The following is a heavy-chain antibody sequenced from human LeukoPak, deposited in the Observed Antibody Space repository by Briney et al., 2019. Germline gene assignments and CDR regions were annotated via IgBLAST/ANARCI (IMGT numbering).Heavy chain of an antibody. Sequence: SETLSLTCTVSGDSISSFYWNWIRQPAGKGLEWIGRIYTRGSTNYNPSLKSRVTMSVDTSKNQLSLKLRSVTAADTAVYYCARVTTGSYYSDHWGQGTLVTVSS. J-gene: IGHJ4*02. CDR2: IYTRGST. V-gene: IGHV4-4*07. CDR1: GDSISSFY. D-gene: IGHD1-26*01. CDR3: ARVTTGSYYSDH.